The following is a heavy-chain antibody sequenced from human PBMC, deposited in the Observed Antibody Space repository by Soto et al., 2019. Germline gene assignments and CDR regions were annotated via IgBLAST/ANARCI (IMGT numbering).Heavy chain of an antibody. J-gene: IGHJ2*01. CDR3: TRDAAYCSSTSCYFAGWYFDL. CDR2: IRSKAYGGTT. CDR1: GFTFGDYA. Sequence: GGSLRLTCTASGFTFGDYAMSWFRQAPGKGLEWVGFIRSKAYGGTTEYAASVKGRFTISRDDSKSIAYLQMNSLKTEDTAVYYCTRDAAYCSSTSCYFAGWYFDLWGRGTLVTV. D-gene: IGHD2-2*01. V-gene: IGHV3-49*03.